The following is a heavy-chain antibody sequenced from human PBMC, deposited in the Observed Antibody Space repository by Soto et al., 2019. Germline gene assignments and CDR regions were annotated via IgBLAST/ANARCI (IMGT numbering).Heavy chain of an antibody. V-gene: IGHV1-46*03. Sequence: VASVKVSCKASGYTFTSYYMHWVRQAPGQGLEWMGIINPSGGSTSYAQKFQGRVTMTRDTSTSKVYMELSSLRSEDTAVYYCARGYYHCSGGSCYFPFDYWGQGTLVKVSS. CDR1: GYTFTSYY. D-gene: IGHD2-15*01. J-gene: IGHJ4*02. CDR3: ARGYYHCSGGSCYFPFDY. CDR2: INPSGGST.